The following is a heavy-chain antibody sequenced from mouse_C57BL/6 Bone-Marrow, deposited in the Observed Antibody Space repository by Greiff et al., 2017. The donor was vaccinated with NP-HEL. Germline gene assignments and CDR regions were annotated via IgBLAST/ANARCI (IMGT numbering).Heavy chain of an antibody. V-gene: IGHV5-15*01. Sequence: DVHLVESGGGLVQPGGSLKLSCAASGFTFSDYGMAWVRQAPRKGREWVAFISNLAHSIYYADTVTGRFTISRENANNTLYLEMSSLRSEDTAMYFCARQRFPEGYFDVGGSGTTVTVSS. CDR2: ISNLAHSI. J-gene: IGHJ1*01. CDR3: ARQRFPEGYFDV. CDR1: GFTFSDYG.